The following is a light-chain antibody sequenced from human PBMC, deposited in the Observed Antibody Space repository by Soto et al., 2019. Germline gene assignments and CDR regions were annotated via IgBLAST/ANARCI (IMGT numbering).Light chain of an antibody. CDR1: QSVGVN. Sequence: MTQSPATLSVAPGGRATLSYRASQSVGVNLAWYQQKHGQAPRLLLYAASTRATAIPARFSGSGSGTEFTLTISSLQSEDFAEYHCQQYNNWPQTFGQGTKVDIK. CDR2: AAS. V-gene: IGKV3-15*01. J-gene: IGKJ1*01. CDR3: QQYNNWPQT.